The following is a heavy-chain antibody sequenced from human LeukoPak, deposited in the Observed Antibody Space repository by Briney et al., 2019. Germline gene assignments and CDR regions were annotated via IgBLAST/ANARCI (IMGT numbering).Heavy chain of an antibody. CDR1: AFTFSGSA. Sequence: GGSLKLSCAASAFTFSGSAMHWVRQASGKGLEWAGRIRSKANSYATAYAASVRGRFTISRDDSKNTAYLQMNSLKTEDTAVYYCTRSPAAMLYYFDYWGQGTLVTVSS. CDR2: IRSKANSYAT. CDR3: TRSPAAMLYYFDY. J-gene: IGHJ4*02. V-gene: IGHV3-73*01. D-gene: IGHD2-2*01.